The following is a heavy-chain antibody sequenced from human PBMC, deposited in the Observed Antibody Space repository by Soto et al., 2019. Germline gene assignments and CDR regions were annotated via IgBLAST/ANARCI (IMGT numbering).Heavy chain of an antibody. V-gene: IGHV3-15*01. Sequence: PGGSLRLSCAASGFTFSNTWMSWVRQVPGKGLEWVGRFKSKTDGGSPDYAAPVKGRFTISRDDSKNMVYLQMNSLNIEDTAVYYCATSPYCRRGGCNAYYFDHWGQGSQVTVSS. CDR2: FKSKTDGGSP. D-gene: IGHD2-15*01. CDR1: GFTFSNTW. J-gene: IGHJ4*02. CDR3: ATSPYCRRGGCNAYYFDH.